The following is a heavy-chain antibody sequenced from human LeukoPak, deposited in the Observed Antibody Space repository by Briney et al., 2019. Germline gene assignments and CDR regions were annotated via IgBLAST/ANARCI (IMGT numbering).Heavy chain of an antibody. J-gene: IGHJ4*02. CDR3: ARRRRAAAGRHFDY. CDR1: GGSFSGYY. CDR2: INHSGST. V-gene: IGHV4-34*01. D-gene: IGHD6-13*01. Sequence: SETLSLTCAVYGGSFSGYYWSWIRQPPGKGLEWIGEINHSGSTNYNPSLQSRVTISVDPSKNQFSLKLSSVTAADTAVYYCARRRRAAAGRHFDYWGQGTLVTVSS.